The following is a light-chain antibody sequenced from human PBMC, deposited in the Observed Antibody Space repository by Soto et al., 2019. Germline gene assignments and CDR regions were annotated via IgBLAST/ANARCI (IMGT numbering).Light chain of an antibody. Sequence: EIVLTQSPATLSLSPGERATLSCRASQSVSSYLAWYQQKPGQAPRLLIYGASGRASGIPDRFSGGGSGTDFTLTISRLEPEDFAVYYCQQFSSYPLTFGGGTKVDIK. V-gene: IGKV3-20*01. CDR2: GAS. J-gene: IGKJ4*01. CDR3: QQFSSYPLT. CDR1: QSVSSY.